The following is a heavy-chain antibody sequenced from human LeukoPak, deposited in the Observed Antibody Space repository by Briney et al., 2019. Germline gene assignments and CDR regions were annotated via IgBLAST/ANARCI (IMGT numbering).Heavy chain of an antibody. D-gene: IGHD4-17*01. Sequence: GGSLTLSCAASGFIFSSYWMSWVRQAPGKGMEWVANIKQGGSEKYYVDSVKGRFTISRDNAKNSLYLQMNSLRGDDTAVYYCARFYGDSTHDFDYWGQGTLVTVSS. J-gene: IGHJ4*02. CDR2: IKQGGSEK. CDR1: GFIFSSYW. CDR3: ARFYGDSTHDFDY. V-gene: IGHV3-7*01.